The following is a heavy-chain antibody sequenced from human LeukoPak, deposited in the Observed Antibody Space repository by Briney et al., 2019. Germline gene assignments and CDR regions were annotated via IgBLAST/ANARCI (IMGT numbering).Heavy chain of an antibody. Sequence: SETLSLTCTVSGGSISSGSYYWSWIRQPAGKGLEWIGRIYTSGSTNYNPSLKSRVTISVDTSENQFSLKLSSVTAADTAVYYCARELYDSSGYYNNWFDPWGQGTLVTVSS. CDR1: GGSISSGSYY. CDR3: ARELYDSSGYYNNWFDP. D-gene: IGHD3-22*01. CDR2: IYTSGST. J-gene: IGHJ5*02. V-gene: IGHV4-61*02.